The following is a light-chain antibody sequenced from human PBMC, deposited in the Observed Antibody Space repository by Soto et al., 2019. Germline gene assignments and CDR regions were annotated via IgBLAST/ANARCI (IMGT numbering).Light chain of an antibody. CDR3: QQYVNFVWT. V-gene: IGKV3-11*01. CDR2: DAS. Sequence: IVLTHSPAALSLSPGERATLSCAASQRSSYYLAWYQQKPGQAPRLLMYDASTRATGIPDRFSGSGSGTDFTLTISRLEPEDVAVYCCQQYVNFVWTFGQGTKVDIK. J-gene: IGKJ1*01. CDR1: QRSSYY.